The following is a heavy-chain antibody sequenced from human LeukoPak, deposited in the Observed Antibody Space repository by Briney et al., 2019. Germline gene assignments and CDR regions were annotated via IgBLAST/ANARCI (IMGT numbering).Heavy chain of an antibody. V-gene: IGHV3-11*01. Sequence: GGSLRLSCAAAGFPFDGYFMGWVRQAPGKGLEWISYITNSGYTMYYADSVRGRFTISKDNAKNSLFLHMSGLRAEDTAVYYCARSRARIAAAVYYFDYWGQGTPVTVSS. CDR1: GFPFDGYF. J-gene: IGHJ4*02. CDR3: ARSRARIAAAVYYFDY. D-gene: IGHD6-13*01. CDR2: ITNSGYTM.